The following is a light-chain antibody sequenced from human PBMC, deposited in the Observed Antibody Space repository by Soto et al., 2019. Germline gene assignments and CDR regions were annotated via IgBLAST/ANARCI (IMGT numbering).Light chain of an antibody. Sequence: QLVLTQPPSVSGAPGQRGSISCTGSTSNIGAPYDVHWYQHRPGAAPKLLIYGDHNRPSGVPDRFSGSKSGTSASLAITSLQAEDEADYYCQSYAIGLHNYVFGTGTKLTVL. CDR3: QSYAIGLHNYV. V-gene: IGLV1-40*01. CDR2: GDH. CDR1: TSNIGAPYD. J-gene: IGLJ1*01.